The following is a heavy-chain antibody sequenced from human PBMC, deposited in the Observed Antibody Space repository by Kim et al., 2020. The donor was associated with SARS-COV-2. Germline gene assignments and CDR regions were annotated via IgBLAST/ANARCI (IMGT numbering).Heavy chain of an antibody. D-gene: IGHD2-2*01. V-gene: IGHV3-53*01. CDR2: IYSGGDT. CDR1: GFTVSNNY. J-gene: IGHJ4*02. CDR3: AGATGPHLCTSHCFYYFDY. Sequence: GGSLRLSCAASGFTVSNNYMSWVRQAPGKGLEWVSFIYSGGDTYYADSVKGRFTISRDNSKNTLYLQMNSLRPEDRAVYYCAGATGPHLCTSHCFYYFDYWGQGTLVTVSS.